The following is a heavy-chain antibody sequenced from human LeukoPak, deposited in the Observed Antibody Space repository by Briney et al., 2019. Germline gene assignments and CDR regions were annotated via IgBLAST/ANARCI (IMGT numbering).Heavy chain of an antibody. CDR3: ARKDYGSGSYYNELPFDI. J-gene: IGHJ3*02. D-gene: IGHD3-10*01. CDR2: IIPIFGTA. V-gene: IGHV1-69*13. Sequence: SVKVSCKASGGTFTSYAISWVRQAPGRGLEGRGGIIPIFGTANYAQKFQGGVTITADESTSTAYMELSSLRSEDTAVYYCARKDYGSGSYYNELPFDIWGQGTMVTVSS. CDR1: GGTFTSYA.